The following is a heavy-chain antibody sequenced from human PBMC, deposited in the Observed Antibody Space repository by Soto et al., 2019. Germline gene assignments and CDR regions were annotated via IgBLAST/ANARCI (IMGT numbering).Heavy chain of an antibody. CDR2: IYYSGST. V-gene: IGHV4-59*01. CDR1: GGSISSYY. CDR3: ARSTVTIFGVVIYFDY. Sequence: SETLSLTCTVSGGSISSYYWSWIRQPPGKGLEWIGYIYYSGSTNYNPSLKSRVTISVDTSKNQFSLKLSSVTAADTAVYYCARSTVTIFGVVIYFDYWGQGTLVTVSS. J-gene: IGHJ4*02. D-gene: IGHD3-3*01.